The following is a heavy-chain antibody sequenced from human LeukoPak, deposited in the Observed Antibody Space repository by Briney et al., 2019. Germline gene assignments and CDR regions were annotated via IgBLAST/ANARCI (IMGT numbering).Heavy chain of an antibody. Sequence: GASVKVSCKASGYTFTNYAMQWVRQAPGQRLEWMGWINAGNGYTKYSQEFHGRVTISRDTSASTAYMELSSLRSEDIAVYYCARGAQPNCGGDCSYWLDSWGQGTLVTVSS. D-gene: IGHD2-21*02. J-gene: IGHJ5*01. CDR3: ARGAQPNCGGDCSYWLDS. V-gene: IGHV1-3*03. CDR2: INAGNGYT. CDR1: GYTFTNYA.